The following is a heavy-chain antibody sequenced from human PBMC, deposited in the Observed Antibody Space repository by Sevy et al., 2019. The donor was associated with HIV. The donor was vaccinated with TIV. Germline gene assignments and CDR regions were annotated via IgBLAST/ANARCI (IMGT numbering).Heavy chain of an antibody. CDR2: IIPIFGTA. CDR3: ARDHGGDSDRRGYYGMDV. J-gene: IGHJ6*02. Sequence: ASVKVSCKASGGTFSSYAISWVRQAPGQGLEWMGGIIPIFGTANYAQKFQGRVTITADESTSTAYMELSSLRSEDTAVYYWARDHGGDSDRRGYYGMDVWGQGTTVTVSS. CDR1: GGTFSSYA. V-gene: IGHV1-69*13. D-gene: IGHD2-21*02.